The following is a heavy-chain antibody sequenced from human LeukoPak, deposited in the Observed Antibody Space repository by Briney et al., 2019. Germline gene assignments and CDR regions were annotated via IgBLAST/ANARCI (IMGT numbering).Heavy chain of an antibody. J-gene: IGHJ4*02. D-gene: IGHD4-17*01. V-gene: IGHV4-39*01. CDR1: GGSISSTSYY. CDR3: ATPAGPFGDYDY. Sequence: SETLSLTCTVSGGSISSTSYYWRWIRQPPGKGLEGIGSIYYSGSTYFKPSLKSRLTISVDTSKNQFSLKLSSVTAADTAVYYCATPAGPFGDYDYWGQGTLVTVSS. CDR2: IYYSGST.